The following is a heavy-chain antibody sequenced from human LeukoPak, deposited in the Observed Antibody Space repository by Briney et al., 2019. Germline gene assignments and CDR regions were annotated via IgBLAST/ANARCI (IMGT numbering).Heavy chain of an antibody. CDR3: ARGARDDYGDYRR. CDR1: GGSISSSNW. J-gene: IGHJ4*02. V-gene: IGHV4-4*02. Sequence: PSETLSLTCAVSGGSISSSNWWSCVRQPPGKGLEWIGYIYYSGSTNYNPSLKSRVTISVDTSKNQFSLKLSSVTAAHTAVYYCARGARDDYGDYRRWGQGTLVTVSS. CDR2: IYYSGST. D-gene: IGHD4-17*01.